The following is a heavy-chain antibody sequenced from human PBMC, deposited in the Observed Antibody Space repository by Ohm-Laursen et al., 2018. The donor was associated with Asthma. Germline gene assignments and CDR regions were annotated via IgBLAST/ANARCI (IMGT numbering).Heavy chain of an antibody. CDR1: GDSVSSNSAA. J-gene: IGHJ4*02. V-gene: IGHV6-1*01. CDR2: TYYRSKWFN. Sequence: QTLSLTCAFSGDSVSSNSAAWNWIRQSPSRGLEWLGRTYYRSKWFNDYALSVKSRININPDTSKNQFSLQLNSVTPADTAVYYCARGHGNFDYWGQGTLVTVSS. D-gene: IGHD4-17*01. CDR3: ARGHGNFDY.